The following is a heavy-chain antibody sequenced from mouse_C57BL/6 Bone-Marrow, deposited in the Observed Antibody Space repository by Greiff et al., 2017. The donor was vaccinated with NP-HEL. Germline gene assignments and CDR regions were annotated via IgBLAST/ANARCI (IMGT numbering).Heavy chain of an antibody. CDR2: IYPRSGNT. Sequence: QVQLQQSGAELARPGASVKLSCKASGYTFTSYGISWVKQRTGQGLEWIGEIYPRSGNTYYNEKFKGKATPTADKSSSTAYMELRSLTSEDSAVYFCARWGLWLRRRRWYFDVWGTGTTVTVSS. D-gene: IGHD2-2*01. CDR1: GYTFTSYG. V-gene: IGHV1-81*01. J-gene: IGHJ1*03. CDR3: ARWGLWLRRRRWYFDV.